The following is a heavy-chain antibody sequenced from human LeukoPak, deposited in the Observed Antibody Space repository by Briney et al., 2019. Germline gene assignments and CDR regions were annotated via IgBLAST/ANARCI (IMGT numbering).Heavy chain of an antibody. Sequence: GGSLRLSCAASGFTFNNYGMGWVRQTPGKGLEWVATIGTSGANTYHADSVKGRFTISRDNSKSTLYLQMNSLRAEDTAVYYCARDRPFTFGGVIGYWGQGTLVTVSS. J-gene: IGHJ4*02. CDR3: ARDRPFTFGGVIGY. V-gene: IGHV3-23*01. D-gene: IGHD3-16*01. CDR1: GFTFNNYG. CDR2: IGTSGANT.